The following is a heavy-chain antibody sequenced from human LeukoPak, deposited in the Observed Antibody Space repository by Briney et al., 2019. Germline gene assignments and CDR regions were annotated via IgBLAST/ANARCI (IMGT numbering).Heavy chain of an antibody. CDR1: GFTFSSDS. CDR2: ISGSGVST. V-gene: IGHV3-23*01. CDR3: AKDSFSSR. Sequence: PGGSLRLSCAASGFTFSSDSMTWVRRAPGKGLEWVSTISGSGVSTFYADPVKGRFTISRDNSKNTLYLHMNSLSAEDTAVYYCAKDSFSSRWGQGTLVTVSS. D-gene: IGHD6-13*01. J-gene: IGHJ4*02.